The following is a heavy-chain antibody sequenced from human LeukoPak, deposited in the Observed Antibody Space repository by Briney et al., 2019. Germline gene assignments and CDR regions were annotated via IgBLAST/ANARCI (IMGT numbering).Heavy chain of an antibody. CDR3: ASGRPYYDFWSGYYSPYFDY. D-gene: IGHD3-3*01. Sequence: SETLSLTCTVSGGSISSYYWSWIRQPPGKGLEWIGYIYTSGSTDYNPSLKSRVTISVDTSKYQFSLKLSSVTAADTAVYYCASGRPYYDFWSGYYSPYFDYWGQGTLVTVSS. V-gene: IGHV4-4*09. CDR1: GGSISSYY. CDR2: IYTSGST. J-gene: IGHJ4*02.